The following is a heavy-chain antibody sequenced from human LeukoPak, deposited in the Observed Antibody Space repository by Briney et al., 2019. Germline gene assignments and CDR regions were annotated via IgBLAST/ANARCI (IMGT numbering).Heavy chain of an antibody. CDR1: GGSFSGYY. D-gene: IGHD3-22*01. CDR2: INHSGST. Sequence: SETLSLTCAVYGGSFSGYYWSWIRQPPGMGLEWIGEINHSGSTNYNPSLKSRVTISVDTSKNQFSLKLSSVTAADTAVYYCARGHLKYYYDSSGYYALRSEYFQHWGQGTLVTVSS. J-gene: IGHJ1*01. CDR3: ARGHLKYYYDSSGYYALRSEYFQH. V-gene: IGHV4-34*01.